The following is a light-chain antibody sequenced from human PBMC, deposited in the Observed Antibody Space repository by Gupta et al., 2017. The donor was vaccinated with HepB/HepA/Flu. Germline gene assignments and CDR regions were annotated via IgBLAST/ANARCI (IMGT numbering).Light chain of an antibody. Sequence: SALAQIASVSASPGQSITISCTGTSSDVGGFNYVSWYQHHPGKDPKLLIYDVNNRPSGISDRFSGSKSGNTASLTTSGLQVEEEADDFCAYSKTTNTRWVFGGGTKLTVL. CDR3: AYSKTTNTRWV. V-gene: IGLV2-14*03. CDR1: SSDVGGFNY. CDR2: DVN. J-gene: IGLJ3*02.